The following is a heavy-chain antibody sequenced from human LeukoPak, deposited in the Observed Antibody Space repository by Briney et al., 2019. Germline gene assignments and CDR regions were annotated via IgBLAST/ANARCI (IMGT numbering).Heavy chain of an antibody. CDR3: AKGTRGGSGSYSIDY. V-gene: IGHV3-43*01. CDR2: ISWDGGST. CDR1: GFTFDDYT. Sequence: GGSLRLSCAASGFTFDDYTMHWVRQAPGKGLEWVSPISWDGGSTYYADSVKGRFTISRDNSKNSLYLQMNSLRTEDTALYYCAKGTRGGSGSYSIDYWGQGTLVTVSS. J-gene: IGHJ4*02. D-gene: IGHD1-26*01.